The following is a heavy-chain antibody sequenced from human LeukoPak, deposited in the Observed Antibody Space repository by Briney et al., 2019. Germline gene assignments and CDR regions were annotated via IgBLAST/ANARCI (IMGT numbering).Heavy chain of an antibody. D-gene: IGHD3-10*01. CDR1: GFTFSSYS. CDR2: ISSSSSYI. CDR3: ARVRRVTMLRGASNYFDY. Sequence: GGSLRLSCAASGFTFSSYSMNWVRQAPGKGLECVSSISSSSSYIYYADSVKGRFTISRDNAKNSLYLQMNSLRAEDTAVYYCARVRRVTMLRGASNYFDYWGQGTLVTVSS. V-gene: IGHV3-21*01. J-gene: IGHJ4*02.